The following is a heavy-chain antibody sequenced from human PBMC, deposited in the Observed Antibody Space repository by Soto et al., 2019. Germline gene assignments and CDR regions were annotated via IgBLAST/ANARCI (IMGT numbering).Heavy chain of an antibody. D-gene: IGHD1-7*01. CDR1: GDSVSIGSYY. V-gene: IGHV4-61*01. CDR2: VNYGGST. Sequence: SETLSLTCTVSGDSVSIGSYYWSWIRLPPGKGLEWIGYVNYGGSTNYNPSLKSPVTISLDTSKNQFSLKVKSVIAADTAVYYCAKHRGDGNYVFDYWGQGILVTVSS. J-gene: IGHJ4*02. CDR3: AKHRGDGNYVFDY.